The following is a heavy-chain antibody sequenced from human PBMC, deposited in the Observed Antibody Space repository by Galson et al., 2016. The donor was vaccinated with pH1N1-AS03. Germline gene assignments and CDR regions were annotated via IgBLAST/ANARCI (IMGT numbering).Heavy chain of an antibody. CDR3: IKEGNRLQSRRSDAFDI. D-gene: IGHD5-18*01. CDR2: ISDNGINT. CDR1: GFTLRTFS. J-gene: IGHJ3*02. V-gene: IGHV3-64D*06. Sequence: SLRLSCAASGFTLRTFSLYWVRQAPGKGLEYVSGISDNGINTYYADPEKARFTISRDKSKNTVYLQMSSLRTEDTAVYYCIKEGNRLQSRRSDAFDIWGRGTMVTVSS.